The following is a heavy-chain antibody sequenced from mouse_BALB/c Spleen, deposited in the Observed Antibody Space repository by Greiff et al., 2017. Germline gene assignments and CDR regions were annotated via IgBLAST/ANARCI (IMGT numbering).Heavy chain of an antibody. D-gene: IGHD2-1*01. CDR2: IYPGNVNT. Sequence: QVQLQQSGPELVKPGASVRISCKASGYTFTSYYIHWVKQRPGQGLEWIGWIYPGNVNTKYNEKFKGKATLTADKSSSTAYMQLSSLTSEDSAVYFCARSGNGNYLDYWGQGTTLTVSS. CDR1: GYTFTSYY. CDR3: ARSGNGNYLDY. V-gene: IGHV1S56*01. J-gene: IGHJ2*01.